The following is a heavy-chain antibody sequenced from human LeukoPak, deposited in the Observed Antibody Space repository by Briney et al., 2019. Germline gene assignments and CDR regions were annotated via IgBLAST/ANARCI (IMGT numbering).Heavy chain of an antibody. CDR2: INSDGSST. CDR1: GFTFSSYW. CDR3: ASTDDSSGYYYGPPPHTYYYYGMDV. J-gene: IGHJ6*02. V-gene: IGHV3-74*01. Sequence: PGGSLRPSCAASGFTFSSYWMHWVRQAPGKGLVWVSRINSDGSSTSYADSVKGRFTISRDNAKNTLYLQMNSLRAEDTAVYYCASTDDSSGYYYGPPPHTYYYYGMDVWGQGTTVTVSS. D-gene: IGHD3-22*01.